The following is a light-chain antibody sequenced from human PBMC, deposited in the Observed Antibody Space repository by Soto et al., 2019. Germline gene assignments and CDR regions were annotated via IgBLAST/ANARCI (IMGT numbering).Light chain of an antibody. CDR2: NTN. J-gene: IGLJ2*01. CDR3: VLYMGSGISV. CDR1: SGSVSTSYY. V-gene: IGLV8-61*01. Sequence: QAVVTQEPSFSVSPGGTVTLTCGLSSGSVSTSYYPSWYQQTPGQAPRTLIYNTNTRSSGVPDRFSGSILGNKAALTITGAQADDESDYYCVLYMGSGISVFGGGTKATVL.